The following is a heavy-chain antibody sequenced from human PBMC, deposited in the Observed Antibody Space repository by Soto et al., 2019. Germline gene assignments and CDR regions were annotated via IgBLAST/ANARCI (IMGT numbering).Heavy chain of an antibody. CDR1: GFSLSTSGVG. J-gene: IGHJ3*02. CDR3: AHRQGWAMVRGEAFDI. CDR2: IYWDDDK. Sequence: SGPTLVKPTQTLTLTCTFSGFSLSTSGVGVGWIRQPPGKALEWLALIYWDDDKRYSPSLKSRLTITKDTSKNQVVLTMTNMDPVDTATYYCAHRQGWAMVRGEAFDIWGQGTMVTVSS. D-gene: IGHD3-10*01. V-gene: IGHV2-5*02.